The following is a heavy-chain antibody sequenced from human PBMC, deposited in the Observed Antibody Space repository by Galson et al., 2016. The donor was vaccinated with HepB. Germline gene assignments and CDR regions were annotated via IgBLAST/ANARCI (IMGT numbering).Heavy chain of an antibody. CDR3: ARAHWGKRGIYYFDY. CDR2: IIPLFGAS. J-gene: IGHJ4*02. V-gene: IGHV1-69*13. CDR1: GYTFTNCG. Sequence: SVKVSCKASGYTFTNCGITWVRQAPGQGLEWMGGIIPLFGASNYAQKFQGRVTITADASTSTAYMELSSLRSEDTAVYYCARAHWGKRGIYYFDYWGQGTLGTVSS. D-gene: IGHD3-16*01.